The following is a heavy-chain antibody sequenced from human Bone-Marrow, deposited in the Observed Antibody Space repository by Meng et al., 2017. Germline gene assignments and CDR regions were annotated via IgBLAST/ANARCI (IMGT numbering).Heavy chain of an antibody. V-gene: IGHV1-2*06. CDR1: GYTFTSYY. D-gene: IGHD6-25*01. Sequence: ASVKVSCKASGYTFTSYYIHWVRRAPGQGLEWMGRINPKSGDTHYAQKFQARVTMTGDTSISTAYMELSGLRSDDTAMYYRARDEDISAAGKLFGDYWGQGTLVTVSS. J-gene: IGHJ4*02. CDR3: ARDEDISAAGKLFGDY. CDR2: INPKSGDT.